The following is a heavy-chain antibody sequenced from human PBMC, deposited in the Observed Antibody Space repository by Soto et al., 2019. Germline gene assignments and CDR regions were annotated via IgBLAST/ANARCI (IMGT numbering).Heavy chain of an antibody. CDR2: ISTYNGDT. J-gene: IGHJ6*02. V-gene: IGHV1-18*01. CDR3: VRDVTGGGRSGWYPYNYYPALDV. Sequence: ASVKVSCKASGYTFTRSGISWVRQAPGQGLEWMGWISTYNGDTNYAQTFQGRVTMTTDTSTSTVHMEVNSLRPEDTALYYCVRDVTGGGRSGWYPYNYYPALDVWGQGTTVTAP. D-gene: IGHD6-13*01. CDR1: GYTFTRSG.